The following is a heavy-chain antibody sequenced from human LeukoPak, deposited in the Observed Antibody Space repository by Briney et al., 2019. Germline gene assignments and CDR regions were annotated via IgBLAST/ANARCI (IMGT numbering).Heavy chain of an antibody. CDR1: GLTFSSYA. J-gene: IGHJ3*02. V-gene: IGHV3-23*01. D-gene: IGHD3-3*01. CDR3: ARVMSGYYVVLDI. CDR2: TIGNGGWA. Sequence: PGGSLRLSCAASGLTFSSYAMMWLRQAPGKGLEWVSATIGNGGWALYADSVKGRFTISRDNTKNILYLQMNSLRAEDTAVYYCARVMSGYYVVLDIWGQGTMVTVSS.